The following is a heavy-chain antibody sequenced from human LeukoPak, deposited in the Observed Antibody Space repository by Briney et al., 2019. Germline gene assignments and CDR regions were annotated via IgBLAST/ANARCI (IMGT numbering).Heavy chain of an antibody. D-gene: IGHD4/OR15-4a*01. CDR2: IYYSGST. CDR1: GGSISSSSYY. Sequence: KPSETLSLTCTVSGGSISSSSYYWGWIRQPPGKGLEWIGSIYYSGSTYYNPSLKSRVTISVDTSKNQFSLKLSSVTAADTAVYYCASPIFHDYRVSGFVVEYAFDIWGQGTMVTVSS. J-gene: IGHJ3*02. CDR3: ASPIFHDYRVSGFVVEYAFDI. V-gene: IGHV4-39*07.